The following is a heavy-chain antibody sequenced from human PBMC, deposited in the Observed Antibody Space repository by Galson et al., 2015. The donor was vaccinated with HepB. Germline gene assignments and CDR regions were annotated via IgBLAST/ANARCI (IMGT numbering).Heavy chain of an antibody. CDR3: ARDGYCSGGSCYYYYGMDV. J-gene: IGHJ6*02. CDR2: IKQDGSEK. CDR1: GFTFSSYW. V-gene: IGHV3-7*01. D-gene: IGHD2-15*01. Sequence: SLRLSCAASGFTFSSYWMSWVRQAPGKGLEWVANIKQDGSEKYYVDSVKGRFTISRDNAKSSLYLQMNSLRAEDTAVYYCARDGYCSGGSCYYYYGMDVWGQGTTVTVSS.